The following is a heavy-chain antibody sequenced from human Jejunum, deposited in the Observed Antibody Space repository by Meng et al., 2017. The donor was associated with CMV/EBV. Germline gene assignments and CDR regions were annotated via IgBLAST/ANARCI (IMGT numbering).Heavy chain of an antibody. CDR3: AKFSATGAYYLGMDV. J-gene: IGHJ6*02. V-gene: IGHV4-59*01. D-gene: IGHD7-27*01. CDR2: IYYSGYT. CDR1: GASIRSYS. Sequence: SGASIRSYSWTWIRQPPGKGLEWIGCIYYSGYTNYNPSLKSRVTISVDTSRNQFSLRLTSVTAADTAVYFCAKFSATGAYYLGMDVWGQGTSVTVSS.